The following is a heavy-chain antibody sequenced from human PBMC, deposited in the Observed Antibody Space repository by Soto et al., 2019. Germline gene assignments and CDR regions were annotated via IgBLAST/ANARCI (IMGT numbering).Heavy chain of an antibody. Sequence: QITLEESGPTLVKPTQALTLTCTFSAFSLSTNGVGVGCIRPPPGKPLEWLAVISWNENKRYSRSLKSRLSITKGTSKNQGVLTLTTMHPVDTSPCYCVHTVIVHNITGGHSCGYWGTGNLVTVSS. CDR1: AFSLSTNGVG. V-gene: IGHV2-5*01. CDR3: VHTVIVHNITGGHSCGY. D-gene: IGHD2-8*01. CDR2: ISWNENK. J-gene: IGHJ4*01.